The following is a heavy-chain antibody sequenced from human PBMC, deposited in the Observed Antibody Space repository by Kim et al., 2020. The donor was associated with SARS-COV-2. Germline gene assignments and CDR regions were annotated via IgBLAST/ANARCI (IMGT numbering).Heavy chain of an antibody. Sequence: GGSLRLSCAASGFTFSSYAVSWVRQVPGKGLEWVSTITGSGASTYYADSLEGRFTIYRVNSRNTLYLQMSILRADDTAVYYCAKMTPNYFDYWGQGTPVT. CDR1: GFTFSSYA. CDR3: AKMTPNYFDY. J-gene: IGHJ4*02. CDR2: ITGSGAST. V-gene: IGHV3-23*01.